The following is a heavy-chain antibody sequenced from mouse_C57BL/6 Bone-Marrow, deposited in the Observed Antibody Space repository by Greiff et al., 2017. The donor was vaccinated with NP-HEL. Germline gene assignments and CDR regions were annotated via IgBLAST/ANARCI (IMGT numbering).Heavy chain of an antibody. J-gene: IGHJ3*01. V-gene: IGHV1-81*01. CDR3: ARPYYGRPWFAY. CDR2: IYPRSGNT. Sequence: VKVVESGAELARPGASVKLSCKASGYTFTSYGISWVKQRTGQGLEWIGEIYPRSGNTYYNEKFKGKATLTADKSSSTAYMELRSLTSEDSAVYFCARPYYGRPWFAYWGQGTLVTVSA. D-gene: IGHD2-10*01. CDR1: GYTFTSYG.